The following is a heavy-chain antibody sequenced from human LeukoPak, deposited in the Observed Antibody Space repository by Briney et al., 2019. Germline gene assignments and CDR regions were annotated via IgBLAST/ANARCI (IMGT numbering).Heavy chain of an antibody. CDR1: GYSFTSSW. CDR2: IYPGDSET. J-gene: IGHJ4*02. CDR3: ARQYITGWQSFDY. D-gene: IGHD6-19*01. Sequence: GESLKISCKPSGYSFTSSWNGWVRQMPGKGLEWMGIIYPGDSETIYSPSFQGQVTISVDKSFSTAYLQWSSLKASDTAMYYCARQYITGWQSFDYWGQGTLVTVSS. V-gene: IGHV5-51*01.